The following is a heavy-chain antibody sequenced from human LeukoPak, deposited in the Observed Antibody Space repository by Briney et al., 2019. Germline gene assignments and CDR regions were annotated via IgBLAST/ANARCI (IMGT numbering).Heavy chain of an antibody. Sequence: GGSLRLSRAASGFIVSSNYMTWVRQAPGKGLEWLSVIYSGGDTYYADSVKGRFTISRDNSKNTLYLQMNSLRAEDTAVYYCARRSGEGYFDCWGQGTLVTVSS. D-gene: IGHD1-26*01. CDR3: ARRSGEGYFDC. CDR1: GFIVSSNY. CDR2: IYSGGDT. V-gene: IGHV3-66*01. J-gene: IGHJ4*02.